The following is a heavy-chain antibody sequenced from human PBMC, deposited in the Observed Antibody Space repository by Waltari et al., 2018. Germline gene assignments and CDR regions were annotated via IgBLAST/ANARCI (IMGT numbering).Heavy chain of an antibody. CDR2: IYYSGST. D-gene: IGHD2-15*01. V-gene: IGHV4-59*01. CDR3: ARAHTVVTRKWGFDI. Sequence: QVQLQESGPGLVKPSETLSRTCTVSDGFISSSYWSWIRQPPGKGLEWIGYIYYSGSTNYNPSLKSRVTISVDTSKNQFSLKLSSVTAADTAVYYCARAHTVVTRKWGFDIWGQGTMVTVSS. CDR1: DGFISSSY. J-gene: IGHJ3*02.